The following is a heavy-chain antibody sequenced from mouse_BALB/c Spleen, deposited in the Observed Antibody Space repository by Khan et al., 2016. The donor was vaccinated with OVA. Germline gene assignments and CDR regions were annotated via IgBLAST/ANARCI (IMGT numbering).Heavy chain of an antibody. CDR2: IRNERYGYTA. CDR1: GFTFSDYY. V-gene: IGHV7-3*02. Sequence: EVQLQESGGGLIQPGGSLRLSCAASGFTFSDYYMTWVRQPPGKALEWLGFIRNERYGYTAEYDASVQGRFTISRDNSQSILYLQINILRPEDSATYYCARDMGLLRFDYWGQGTLVTVSA. J-gene: IGHJ3*01. D-gene: IGHD1-1*01. CDR3: ARDMGLLRFDY.